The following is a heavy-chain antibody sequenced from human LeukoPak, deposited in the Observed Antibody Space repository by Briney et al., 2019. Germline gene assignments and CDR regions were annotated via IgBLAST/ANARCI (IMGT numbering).Heavy chain of an antibody. CDR3: AKSSGGFGELNLVRYHYMDV. CDR2: IRYDGSNK. CDR1: GFTFSSYA. V-gene: IGHV3-30*02. D-gene: IGHD3-10*01. J-gene: IGHJ6*03. Sequence: GGSLRLSCAASGFTFSSYAMSWVRQAPGKGLEWVAFIRYDGSNKKYADSLKGRFTISRDNSKNTLYLQMNSLRAEDTAVYYCAKSSGGFGELNLVRYHYMDVWGKGTTVTISS.